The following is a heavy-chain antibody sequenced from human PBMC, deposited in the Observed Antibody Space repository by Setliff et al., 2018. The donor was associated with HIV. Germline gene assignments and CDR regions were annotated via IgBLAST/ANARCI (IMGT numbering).Heavy chain of an antibody. CDR3: AREGDCSGGSCYYYYGMDV. V-gene: IGHV1-69*05. CDR1: GGTFSSYT. Sequence: ASVKVSCKASGGTFSSYTISWVRQAPGQGLEWMGGIIPIFGTANYAQKFQGRVTITTDESTSTAYMELSSLRSEDTAVYYCAREGDCSGGSCYYYYGMDVWGQGTTVTVSS. CDR2: IIPIFGTA. D-gene: IGHD2-15*01. J-gene: IGHJ6*02.